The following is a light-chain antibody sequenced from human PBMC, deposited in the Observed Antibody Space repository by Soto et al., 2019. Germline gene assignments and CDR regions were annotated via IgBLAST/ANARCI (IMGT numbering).Light chain of an antibody. Sequence: QSALTQPPSASGSPGQSVTISCTGTSSDVGGYNYVSWYQQHPGKAPKLMIYEVTKRPSGVPDRFSGSKSGNTASLTVSGLQAEDEADYYCNSYAGSFNWVFGGGTKVTVL. CDR2: EVT. V-gene: IGLV2-8*01. J-gene: IGLJ3*02. CDR1: SSDVGGYNY. CDR3: NSYAGSFNWV.